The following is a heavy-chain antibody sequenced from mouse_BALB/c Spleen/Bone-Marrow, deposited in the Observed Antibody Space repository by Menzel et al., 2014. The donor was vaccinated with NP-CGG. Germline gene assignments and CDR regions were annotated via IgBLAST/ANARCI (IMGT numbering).Heavy chain of an antibody. J-gene: IGHJ4*01. CDR3: ARQLAYAMDY. CDR2: ITKGGGST. V-gene: IGHV5-12*02. CDR1: GFTFSDYY. Sequence: EVHLVESGGGLVQPGGSLKLSCATSGFTFSDYYMYWVRRTPEKRLEWVAYITKGGGSTYYPDIVKGRLTISRDNAKNTLYLQMSRLKSEDTAMYYCARQLAYAMDYWGQGTSVTVSS. D-gene: IGHD4-1*01.